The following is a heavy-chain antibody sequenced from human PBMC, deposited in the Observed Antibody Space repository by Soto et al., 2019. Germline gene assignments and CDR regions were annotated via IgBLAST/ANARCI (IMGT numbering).Heavy chain of an antibody. Sequence: ASVKVSCKASGYTFTSYYMHWVRQAPGQGLEWMGIINPSGGSTSYAQKFQGRVTMTRDTSTSTVYMELSSLRSEDTAVYYCARDLARDIVVVPAALYFDYWGQGTLVTVSS. V-gene: IGHV1-46*03. J-gene: IGHJ4*02. D-gene: IGHD2-2*01. CDR1: GYTFTSYY. CDR3: ARDLARDIVVVPAALYFDY. CDR2: INPSGGST.